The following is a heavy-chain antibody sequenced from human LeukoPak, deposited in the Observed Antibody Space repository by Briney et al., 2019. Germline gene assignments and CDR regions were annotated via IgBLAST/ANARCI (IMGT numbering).Heavy chain of an antibody. CDR1: GFTVSSNY. CDR3: ARDPVPYYYDSSARDY. V-gene: IGHV3-66*01. Sequence: GGSLRLSCAASGFTVSSNYMSWVRQAPGKGLEWVSVIYIGGSTYYADSVKGRFTISRDNSKDTLYLQMNSLRAEDTAVYYCARDPVPYYYDSSARDYWGQGTLVTVSS. D-gene: IGHD3-22*01. CDR2: IYIGGST. J-gene: IGHJ4*02.